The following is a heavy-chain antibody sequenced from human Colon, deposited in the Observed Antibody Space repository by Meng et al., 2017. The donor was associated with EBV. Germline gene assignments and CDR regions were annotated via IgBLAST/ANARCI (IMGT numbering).Heavy chain of an antibody. CDR2: IYHSGST. CDR1: XGSISRSNW. D-gene: IGHD3-22*01. V-gene: IGHV4-4*02. J-gene: IGHJ4*02. CDR3: ARDRGGYYDSSGYYAD. Sequence: QVQLQESGPGLVKPSGTLSPTCAGXXGSISRSNWWSWVRQPPGKGLEWIGEIYHSGSTNYNPSLKSRVTISVDKSKNQFSLKLSSVTAADTAVYYCARDRGGYYDSSGYYADWGQGTRVTVSS.